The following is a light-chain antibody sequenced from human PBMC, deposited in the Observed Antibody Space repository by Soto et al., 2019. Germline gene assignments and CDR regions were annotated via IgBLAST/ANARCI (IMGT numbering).Light chain of an antibody. Sequence: DIGMTQSPDSLAVSLGDRGTLNCGSGQSVFYRSNNKNYLAWYQQKPGTAPKLLIYMASSSESEVPSRSSGSGSGTESTLTLSSLQTDASATSSCQHNDSYSPSWPFGQGTKVDIK. V-gene: IGKV4-1*01. CDR1: QSVFYRSNNKNY. CDR2: MAS. CDR3: QHNDSYSPSWP. J-gene: IGKJ1*01.